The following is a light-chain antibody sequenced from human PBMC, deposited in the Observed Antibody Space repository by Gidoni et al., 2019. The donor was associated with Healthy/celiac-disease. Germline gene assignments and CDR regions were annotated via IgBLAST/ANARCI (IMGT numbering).Light chain of an antibody. CDR1: QDISNY. Sequence: DIQMPQSPSSLSASVGDRVTITCQASQDISNYLNWYQQKPGKAPKPLIYDASHLETGVPSRFSGSGSGTDFTFTISSLQPEDIATYYCQQYDNLPLTFGGGTKVEIK. CDR3: QQYDNLPLT. CDR2: DAS. V-gene: IGKV1-33*01. J-gene: IGKJ4*01.